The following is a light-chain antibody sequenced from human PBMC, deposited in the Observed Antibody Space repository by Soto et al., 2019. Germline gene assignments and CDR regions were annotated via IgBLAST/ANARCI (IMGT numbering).Light chain of an antibody. CDR1: SSNIGNNY. J-gene: IGLJ2*01. V-gene: IGLV1-51*01. Sequence: QSVLTQPPSVSAAPGQRVTLSCSGSSSNIGNNYVSWYQQLPGTAPKLLIYDNNKRPSGIPDRFSGSKSGASATLGITGLQTGDEADYHCETWDSSLSAVVFGGGTKLTVL. CDR3: ETWDSSLSAVV. CDR2: DNN.